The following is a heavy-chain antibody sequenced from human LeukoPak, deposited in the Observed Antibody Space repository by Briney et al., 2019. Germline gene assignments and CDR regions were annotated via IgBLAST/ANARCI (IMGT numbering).Heavy chain of an antibody. CDR2: ISAYNGNT. V-gene: IGHV1-18*01. D-gene: IGHD2-15*01. J-gene: IGHJ4*02. CDR3: AINLGGGSSYGDY. Sequence: ASVKVSCKASGYTFTSYGISWVRQPPGQGLEGMGWISAYNGNTQYAQKPQGTVTMTTNTSTSPAYMELRSLRSADTAVYYCAINLGGGSSYGDYWGQGTLVTVSS. CDR1: GYTFTSYG.